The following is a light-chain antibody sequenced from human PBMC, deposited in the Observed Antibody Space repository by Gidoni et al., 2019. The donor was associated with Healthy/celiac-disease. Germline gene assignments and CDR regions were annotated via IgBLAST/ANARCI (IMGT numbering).Light chain of an antibody. J-gene: IGKJ2*01. CDR2: GAS. Sequence: DIVLTPSPGTLSLSPGERATLSCRAIQSVSSSHLAWYQQKPGQAPRLRIYGASSRATAIPDRSSGSGSGTDVTLTISRLEAEDGAVYYCQQYGSSPLYTFGQGTKLEIK. CDR1: QSVSSSH. CDR3: QQYGSSPLYT. V-gene: IGKV3-20*01.